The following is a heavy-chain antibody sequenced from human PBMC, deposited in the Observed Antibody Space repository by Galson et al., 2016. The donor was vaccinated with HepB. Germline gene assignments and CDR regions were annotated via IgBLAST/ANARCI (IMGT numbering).Heavy chain of an antibody. CDR1: GDTFSSYA. CDR2: IIPIFGTA. D-gene: IGHD2-21*02. J-gene: IGHJ5*02. V-gene: IGHV1-69*13. Sequence: SVKVSCKASGDTFSSYAISWVRQAPGQGLEWMGGIIPIFGTANYAQKFQGRATITADESTSTAYMELSSLRSEDTAVYYCARAQHIVVVTAIPNWFDPWGQEPWSPSPQ. CDR3: ARAQHIVVVTAIPNWFDP.